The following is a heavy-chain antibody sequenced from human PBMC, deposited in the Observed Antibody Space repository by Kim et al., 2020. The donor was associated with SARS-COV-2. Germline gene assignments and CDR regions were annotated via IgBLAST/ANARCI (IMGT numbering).Heavy chain of an antibody. D-gene: IGHD3-3*01. Sequence: SETLSLTCTVSGGSISSGGYYWSWIRQHPGKGLEWIGYIYYSGSTYYNPSLTSRVTISVDTSKNQFSLKLSSVTAADTAVYYCARAAITIVGVNWFDPWGQGTLVTVSS. CDR3: ARAAITIVGVNWFDP. CDR1: GGSISSGGYY. CDR2: IYYSGST. V-gene: IGHV4-31*03. J-gene: IGHJ5*02.